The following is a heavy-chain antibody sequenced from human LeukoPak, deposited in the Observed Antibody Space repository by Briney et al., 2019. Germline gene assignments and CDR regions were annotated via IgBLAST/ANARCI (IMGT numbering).Heavy chain of an antibody. Sequence: GGSLRLSCAASGFTLSSHEINWVRQAPGKGLEWVSYISDVGRSDIYFADSVKGRFTISRDNAKNSLYLQMNSLRAEDTAIYYCARETPNCGGDCFDYWGQGTLVTVSS. J-gene: IGHJ4*02. CDR2: ISDVGRSDI. D-gene: IGHD2-21*02. CDR1: GFTLSSHE. V-gene: IGHV3-48*03. CDR3: ARETPNCGGDCFDY.